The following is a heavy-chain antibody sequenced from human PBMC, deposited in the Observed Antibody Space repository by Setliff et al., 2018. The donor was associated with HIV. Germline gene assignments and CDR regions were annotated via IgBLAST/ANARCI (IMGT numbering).Heavy chain of an antibody. V-gene: IGHV1-2*04. CDR3: AREGRMTKRFDY. CDR2: INPNSGDT. Sequence: VKVSCKASGYTFTGYYMHWVRQAPGQGLEWMGWINPNSGDTNYAQKFQGWVTMTRDTSISTAYMELSRLRSDDTAVYYCAREGRMTKRFDYWGQGTLVTVSS. D-gene: IGHD3-10*01. CDR1: GYTFTGYY. J-gene: IGHJ4*02.